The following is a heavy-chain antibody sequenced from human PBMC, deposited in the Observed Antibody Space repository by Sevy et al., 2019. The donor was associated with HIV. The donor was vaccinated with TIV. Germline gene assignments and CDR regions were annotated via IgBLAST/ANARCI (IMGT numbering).Heavy chain of an antibody. CDR3: AKPRGSFYFDY. J-gene: IGHJ4*02. CDR2: ISGSGVST. CDR1: AFSFNTYA. Sequence: GGSLRLSCAASAFSFNTYAMSWVRRAPGKGLEWVSTISGSGVSTFHSDSVKGRFTISRDNSKNTLYLQMNSLRAEDTAVYYCAKPRGSFYFDYWGQGTLVTVSS. D-gene: IGHD3-16*01. V-gene: IGHV3-23*01.